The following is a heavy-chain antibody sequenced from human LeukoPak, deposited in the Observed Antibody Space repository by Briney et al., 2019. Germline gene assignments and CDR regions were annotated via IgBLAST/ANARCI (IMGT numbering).Heavy chain of an antibody. CDR3: ARSAPEGFWGPAVSLLSWFDP. D-gene: IGHD2-2*01. CDR2: IIPIFGTA. CDR1: GGTFSSYA. Sequence: SVKVSCKASGGTFSSYAISWVRQAPGQGLEWMGGIIPIFGTANYAQKFQGRVTITADESTSTAYMELSSLRSADTAVYYCARSAPEGFWGPAVSLLSWFDPWGQGTLVTVSS. V-gene: IGHV1-69*13. J-gene: IGHJ5*02.